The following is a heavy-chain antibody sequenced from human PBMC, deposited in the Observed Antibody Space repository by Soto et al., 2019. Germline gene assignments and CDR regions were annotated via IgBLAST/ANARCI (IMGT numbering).Heavy chain of an antibody. J-gene: IGHJ3*02. D-gene: IGHD4-17*01. Sequence: PSETLSLTCTVSGGSVSSGSYYWSWIRQPPGKGLEWIGYIYYSGSTNYNPSLKSRVTISVDTSKNQFSLKLSSVTAADTAVYYCARGRRGDYNAFDIWGQGTMVTVSS. V-gene: IGHV4-61*01. CDR1: GGSVSSGSYY. CDR3: ARGRRGDYNAFDI. CDR2: IYYSGST.